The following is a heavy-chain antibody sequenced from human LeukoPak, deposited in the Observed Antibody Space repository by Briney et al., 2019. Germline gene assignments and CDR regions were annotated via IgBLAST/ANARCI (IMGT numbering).Heavy chain of an antibody. J-gene: IGHJ6*03. CDR2: IYYNGRT. Sequence: PSETLSLTCTVSGDSIRSSGYYWGWIRQPPGKGLECIGSIYYNGRTYYNPSLKSRVTISVDTSKNQFSLKLTSVIVADTAVYYCARLGLVSYYYYMDAWGKGTTVTVSS. CDR3: ARLGLVSYYYYMDA. CDR1: GDSIRSSGYY. V-gene: IGHV4-39*01. D-gene: IGHD1-26*01.